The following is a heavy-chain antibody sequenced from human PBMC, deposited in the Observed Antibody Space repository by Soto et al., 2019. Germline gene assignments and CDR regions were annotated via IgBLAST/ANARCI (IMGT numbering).Heavy chain of an antibody. CDR1: GFTFSSYS. V-gene: IGHV3-48*02. CDR3: ARAGGYDFWSGYYPNWEPASLRMDV. CDR2: ISSSSSTI. Sequence: GGSLRLSCAASGFTFSSYSMNWVRQAPGKGLEWVSYISSSSSTIYYADSVKGRFTISRDNAKNSLYLQMNSLRDEDTAVYYCARAGGYDFWSGYYPNWEPASLRMDVWGQGTTVTVSS. J-gene: IGHJ6*02. D-gene: IGHD3-3*01.